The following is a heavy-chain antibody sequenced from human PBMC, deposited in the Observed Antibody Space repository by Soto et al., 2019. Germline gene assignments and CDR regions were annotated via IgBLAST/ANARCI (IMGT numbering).Heavy chain of an antibody. V-gene: IGHV4-34*01. CDR3: AREPLITIFGVVYYGMDV. CDR1: GGSFSGYY. J-gene: IGHJ6*02. D-gene: IGHD3-3*01. CDR2: INHSGST. Sequence: SETLSLTCAVYGGSFSGYYWSWIRQPPGKGLEWIGEINHSGSTNYNPSLKSRVTISVDTSKNQFSLKLSSVTAADTAVYYCAREPLITIFGVVYYGMDVWGQGTTVTVTS.